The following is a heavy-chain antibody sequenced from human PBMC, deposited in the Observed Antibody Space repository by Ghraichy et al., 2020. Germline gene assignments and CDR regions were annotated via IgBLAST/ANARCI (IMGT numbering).Heavy chain of an antibody. CDR1: RGTFRNSA. V-gene: IGHV1-69*13. CDR3: ARAQEAVSSYRYAMDV. D-gene: IGHD5-18*01. J-gene: IGHJ6*02. Sequence: SVKVSCKASRGTFRNSAINWVRQAPGQGLQWMGGIIPVFGTPNYAQNFQGRVTITADESTSTAYMEVSSLTSEDTAVYYCARAQEAVSSYRYAMDVWGQGTTVTVSS. CDR2: IIPVFGTP.